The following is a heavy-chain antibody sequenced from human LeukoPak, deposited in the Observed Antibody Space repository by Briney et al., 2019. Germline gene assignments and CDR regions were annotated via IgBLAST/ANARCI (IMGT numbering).Heavy chain of an antibody. CDR2: VSSDGSKT. Sequence: GGSLRLPCAASGFSFSGYAMYWVRQAPGKGLEGVAVVSSDGSKTHYADSVKGRFTISRDNSKDTLYLQIDSLKAEDTAVYYCARGDSSGLFDPWGQGTLVAVSS. CDR1: GFSFSGYA. D-gene: IGHD6-19*01. V-gene: IGHV3-30*01. CDR3: ARGDSSGLFDP. J-gene: IGHJ5*02.